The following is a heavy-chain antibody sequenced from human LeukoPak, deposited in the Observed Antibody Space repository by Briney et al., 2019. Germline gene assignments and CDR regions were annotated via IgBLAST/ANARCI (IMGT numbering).Heavy chain of an antibody. V-gene: IGHV3-23*01. CDR3: AKLTSGSGSSALFDY. CDR2: ISGSGGST. Sequence: GGSLRLSCAASGFTFSSYAVSWVRQAPGKGLEWVSGISGSGGSTYYADSVKGRFTISRDNSKNTLYLQMNSLRAEDTAVYYCAKLTSGSGSSALFDYWGQGTLVTVSS. D-gene: IGHD3-10*01. J-gene: IGHJ4*02. CDR1: GFTFSSYA.